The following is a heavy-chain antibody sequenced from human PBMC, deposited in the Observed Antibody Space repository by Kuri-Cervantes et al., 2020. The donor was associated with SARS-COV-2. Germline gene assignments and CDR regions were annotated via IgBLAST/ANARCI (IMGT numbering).Heavy chain of an antibody. CDR1: GFTFSSYS. CDR2: ISSSSSYI. J-gene: IGHJ6*03. Sequence: GGSLRLSCAASGFTFSSYSMNWVRQAPGKGLEWVSSISSSSSYIYYADSVKGRFTISRDNAKNPLYLQMNSLRAEDTAVYYCARDVATGRAYYYYMDVWGKGATVTVSS. V-gene: IGHV3-21*01. CDR3: ARDVATGRAYYYYMDV. D-gene: IGHD1-1*01.